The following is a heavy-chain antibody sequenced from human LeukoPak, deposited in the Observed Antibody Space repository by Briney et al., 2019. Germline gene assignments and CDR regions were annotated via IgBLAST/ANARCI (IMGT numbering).Heavy chain of an antibody. V-gene: IGHV1-2*02. D-gene: IGHD1-26*01. CDR2: INPNSGGT. J-gene: IGHJ4*02. CDR1: GYTFTGYY. Sequence: ASVKVSCKTSGYTFTGYYLRWVRQAPGQGLEWMGWINPNSGGTNYAQKFQGRVSMTTYTSTTTANMDLTSLRSDDTAVYYCARGWGGSPPFDYWGQGTQVTVSS. CDR3: ARGWGGSPPFDY.